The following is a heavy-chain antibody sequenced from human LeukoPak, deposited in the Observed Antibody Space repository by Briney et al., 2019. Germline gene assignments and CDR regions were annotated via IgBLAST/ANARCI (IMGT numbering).Heavy chain of an antibody. Sequence: PGGSLRLSCAASGFTLRNYAVHWVRQAPGKGLEWVAAISYDGNGRYYLDSVKGRFTISRDNSKNTVYLEMNNLRVEDTALYYCVKDTGGASLSNWCDPWGQGTPHTVSS. CDR2: ISYDGNGR. CDR1: GFTLRNYA. J-gene: IGHJ5*02. CDR3: VKDTGGASLSNWCDP. D-gene: IGHD3-16*01. V-gene: IGHV3-33*05.